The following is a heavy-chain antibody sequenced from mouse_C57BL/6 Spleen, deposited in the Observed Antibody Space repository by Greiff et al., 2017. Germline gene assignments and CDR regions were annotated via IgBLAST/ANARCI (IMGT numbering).Heavy chain of an antibody. Sequence: QVQLQQPGAELVKPGASVKLSCKASGYTFTSYWMHWVKQRPGQGLEWIGMIHPNSGSTNYNEKFKSKATLTVDKSSSTAYMQLSSLTSEDSAVYYCARTPFYYDYDGYFDVWGTGTTVTVSS. J-gene: IGHJ1*03. D-gene: IGHD2-4*01. CDR3: ARTPFYYDYDGYFDV. V-gene: IGHV1-64*01. CDR1: GYTFTSYW. CDR2: IHPNSGST.